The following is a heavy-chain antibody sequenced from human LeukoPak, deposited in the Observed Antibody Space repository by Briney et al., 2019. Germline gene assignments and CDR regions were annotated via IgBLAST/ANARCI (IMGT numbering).Heavy chain of an antibody. CDR3: ARLAGGYCFDY. Sequence: SETLSLTCTVSGGSFSGYYWSWIRQPPGKGLEWIGYVDNSGSTYTKPSLRSRVTILLDTSKKQVSLKLSSVTAADTAVYFCARLAGGYCFDYWGQGTLVTVSS. J-gene: IGHJ4*02. CDR1: GGSFSGYY. CDR2: VDNSGST. D-gene: IGHD3-16*01. V-gene: IGHV4-59*08.